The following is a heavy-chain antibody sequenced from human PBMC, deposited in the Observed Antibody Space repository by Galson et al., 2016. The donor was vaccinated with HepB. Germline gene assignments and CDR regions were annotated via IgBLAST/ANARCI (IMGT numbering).Heavy chain of an antibody. CDR3: ARRYYYGSASPYYYMDV. V-gene: IGHV3-33*01. Sequence: SLRLSCAASGFTFSNYGMHWVRQAPGKGLEWVTFIYYDGSNKYYADSVKGRFTVSRDNSKNMVYLEMNSLRAEDTAVYYCARRYYYGSASPYYYMDVWGKGTTVTVSS. CDR1: GFTFSNYG. CDR2: IYYDGSNK. J-gene: IGHJ6*03. D-gene: IGHD3-10*01.